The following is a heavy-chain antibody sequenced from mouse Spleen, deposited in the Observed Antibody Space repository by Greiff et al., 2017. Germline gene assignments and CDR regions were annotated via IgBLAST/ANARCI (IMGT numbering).Heavy chain of an antibody. D-gene: IGHD2-1*01. V-gene: IGHV1-15*01. CDR2: IDPETGGT. Sequence: VKLVESGAELVRPGASVTLSCTASGYTFTDYEMHWVKQTPVHGLEWIGAIDPETGGTSYTQKFKGKAILTADKSSSTAYMELRSLTSEDSAVYYCARLELGNAWFAYWGQGTLVTVSA. J-gene: IGHJ3*01. CDR3: ARLELGNAWFAY. CDR1: GYTFTDYE.